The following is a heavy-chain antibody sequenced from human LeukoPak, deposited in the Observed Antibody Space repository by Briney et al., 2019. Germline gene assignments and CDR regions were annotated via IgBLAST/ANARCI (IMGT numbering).Heavy chain of an antibody. Sequence: SETLSLTCTVSGGSITRSTDYWGWIRQPPGKGLAWIGSINYSGITYYNPSLKSRVTKPVDTSKNQFSLNLNSVTAADTAVYYCARHDRGGLDAFDIWGQGTMVTVFS. D-gene: IGHD3-16*01. CDR1: GGSITRSTDY. V-gene: IGHV4-39*01. CDR2: INYSGIT. CDR3: ARHDRGGLDAFDI. J-gene: IGHJ3*02.